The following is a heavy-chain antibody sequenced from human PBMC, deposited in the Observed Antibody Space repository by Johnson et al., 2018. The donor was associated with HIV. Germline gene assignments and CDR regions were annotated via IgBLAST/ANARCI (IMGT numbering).Heavy chain of an antibody. J-gene: IGHJ3*02. V-gene: IGHV3-30*04. CDR2: ISYDGNTK. Sequence: QVQLVESGGGVVQPGRSLRLSCAASGFTFSSYAMHWVRQAPGKGLEWVAVISYDGNTKYYADSVKGRFTISRANARKSLYLQMSSLRAEDTAFYYCARGTNYYDSSAYHVGNAFDIWGQGTMVTVSS. CDR1: GFTFSSYA. CDR3: ARGTNYYDSSAYHVGNAFDI. D-gene: IGHD3-22*01.